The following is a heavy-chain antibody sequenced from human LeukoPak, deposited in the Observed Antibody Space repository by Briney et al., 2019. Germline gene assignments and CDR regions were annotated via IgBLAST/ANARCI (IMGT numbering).Heavy chain of an antibody. D-gene: IGHD3-16*01. CDR1: GYTLTQLA. J-gene: IGHJ3*02. V-gene: IGHV1-24*01. CDR3: ASGAIGGGALDI. Sequence: GASVTVSFMFSGYTLTQLAMHWVRQAPGKGLEWMGGFDPEDGDTIYAQGFQGRVTMTEDTSTDTAYMELSSLRSDDTAVYYCASGAIGGGALDIWGQGTIVTVSS. CDR2: FDPEDGDT.